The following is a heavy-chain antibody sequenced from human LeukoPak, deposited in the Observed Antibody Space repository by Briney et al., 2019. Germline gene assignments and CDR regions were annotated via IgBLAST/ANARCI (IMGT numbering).Heavy chain of an antibody. Sequence: SETLSLTCAVYGGSFSGYYWSWIRQPPGKGLEWIGEINHSGSTNYNPSLKSRVTISVDTSKNQFSLKLSSVTAADTAVYYCARVPVTRSWYFDLWGRGTLVTVSS. V-gene: IGHV4-34*01. CDR1: GGSFSGYY. CDR3: ARVPVTRSWYFDL. J-gene: IGHJ2*01. D-gene: IGHD4-17*01. CDR2: INHSGST.